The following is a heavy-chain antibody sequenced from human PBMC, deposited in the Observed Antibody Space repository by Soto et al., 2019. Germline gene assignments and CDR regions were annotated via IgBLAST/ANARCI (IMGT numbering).Heavy chain of an antibody. CDR3: AQVNSAYDPIDY. CDR1: GGSISSGGYY. J-gene: IGHJ4*02. CDR2: IYYSGST. Sequence: PSETLSLTCTVSGGSISSGGYYWSWIRQHPGKGLEWIGYIYYSGSTYYNPSLKGRVTISVDTSKNQFSLKLTSVTAADTAVYYCAQVNSAYDPIDYWGQGTLVTVSS. D-gene: IGHD5-12*01. V-gene: IGHV4-31*03.